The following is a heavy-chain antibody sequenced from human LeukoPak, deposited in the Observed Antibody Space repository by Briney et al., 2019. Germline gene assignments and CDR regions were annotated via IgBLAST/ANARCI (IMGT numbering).Heavy chain of an antibody. J-gene: IGHJ3*02. CDR1: GYTFTGYF. CDR2: INPNSGGT. CDR3: ARDILTGDAFDI. D-gene: IGHD7-27*01. Sequence: ASVKVSCKASGYTFTGYFMHWVRQAPGQGLEWMGWINPNSGGTNYAQKFQGRVTMTRDTSISTAYMELSRLTSDDTAVYYCARDILTGDAFDIWGQGTMVTVSS. V-gene: IGHV1-2*02.